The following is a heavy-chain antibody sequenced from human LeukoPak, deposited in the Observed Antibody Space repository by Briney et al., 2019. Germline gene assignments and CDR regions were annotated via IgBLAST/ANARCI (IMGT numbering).Heavy chain of an antibody. CDR3: AKDLIVATIRTWDFQH. CDR2: ISGSGDNT. V-gene: IGHV3-23*01. Sequence: GGSLRLSCAASGFTFSNYAMSWVRQAPGKGLEWVSAISGSGDNTYYADSVKGRFTVSRDNSKNTLYVQMKSLRAEDTAVYYCAKDLIVATIRTWDFQHWGQGTLVTVSS. J-gene: IGHJ1*01. D-gene: IGHD5-12*01. CDR1: GFTFSNYA.